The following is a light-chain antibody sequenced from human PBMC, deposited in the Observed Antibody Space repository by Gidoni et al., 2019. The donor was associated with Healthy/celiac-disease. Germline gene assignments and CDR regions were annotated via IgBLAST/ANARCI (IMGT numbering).Light chain of an antibody. V-gene: IGKV3-20*01. CDR2: GAS. CDR1: QSVSSSY. CDR3: QQYGSSPRT. J-gene: IGKJ1*01. Sequence: EIVLTQSPGTLSLSPGERATLSCRASQSVSSSYLAWYQQKPGQAPRRLIYGASSRATGIPDRFSGSGSGTDFTLTISRLEPEDFAVYYCQQYGSSPRTFGQXTKVEIK.